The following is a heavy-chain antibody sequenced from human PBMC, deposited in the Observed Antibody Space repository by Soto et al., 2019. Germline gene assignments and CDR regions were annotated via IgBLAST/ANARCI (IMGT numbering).Heavy chain of an antibody. CDR2: ISAYNGNT. V-gene: IGHV1-18*04. D-gene: IGHD3-22*01. CDR1: GYTFTSYG. Sequence: QVQLVQSGAEVKKPGASVKVSCKASGYTFTSYGISWVRQAPGQGLEWMGWISAYNGNTNYARKLQGRVTMTTDTSTSTAYMELRSLRSDDTAVYYCARDHHYYDSSGYYSHYYYGMDVWGQGTTVTVSS. CDR3: ARDHHYYDSSGYYSHYYYGMDV. J-gene: IGHJ6*02.